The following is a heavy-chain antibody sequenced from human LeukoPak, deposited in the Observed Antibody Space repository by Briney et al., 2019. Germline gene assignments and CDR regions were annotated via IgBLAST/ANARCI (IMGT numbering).Heavy chain of an antibody. CDR1: GGSISSYY. CDR3: ARGPPGEDYDSSGYYFND. CDR2: IYYSGST. D-gene: IGHD3-22*01. Sequence: SETLSLTCTVSGGSISSYYWSWIRQPPGKGLEWIGDIYYSGSTNYNPSLKSRVTISVDTSKNQFSLKLSSVTAADTAVYYCARGPPGEDYDSSGYYFNDWGQGTLVTVSS. J-gene: IGHJ4*02. V-gene: IGHV4-59*12.